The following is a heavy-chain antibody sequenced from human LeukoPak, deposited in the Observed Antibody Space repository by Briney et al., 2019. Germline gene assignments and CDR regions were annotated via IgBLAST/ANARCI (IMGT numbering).Heavy chain of an antibody. Sequence: GGSLRLSCAASGFTFSSYAMSWVRQAPGKGLEWVSVISGSGGSTYYADSVKGRFTISRDNSKDTLYLQMNSLRAEDTAVYYCALPYGSGSHPTPFDYWGQGTLVTVSS. V-gene: IGHV3-23*01. CDR1: GFTFSSYA. CDR3: ALPYGSGSHPTPFDY. CDR2: ISGSGGST. D-gene: IGHD3-10*01. J-gene: IGHJ4*02.